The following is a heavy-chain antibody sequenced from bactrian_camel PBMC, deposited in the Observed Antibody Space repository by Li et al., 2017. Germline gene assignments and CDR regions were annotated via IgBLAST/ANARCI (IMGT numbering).Heavy chain of an antibody. Sequence: VQLVESGGGLVQPGGSLTLSCAASGFILSAFDMRWVRQRPGRELEWVSSVTESHGVSSVEDSVKGRFAISRDNGKNTLYLEMNSLKIEDTAVYYCVTGGQWFGYAPNYWGPGTQVTVS. V-gene: IGHV3S40*01. CDR1: GFILSAFD. J-gene: IGHJ4*01. D-gene: IGHD5*01. CDR2: VTESHGVS. CDR3: VTGGQWFGYAPNY.